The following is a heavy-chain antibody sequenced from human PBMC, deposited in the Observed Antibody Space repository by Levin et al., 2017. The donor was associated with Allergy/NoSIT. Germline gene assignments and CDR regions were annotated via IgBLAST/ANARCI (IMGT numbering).Heavy chain of an antibody. D-gene: IGHD3-9*01. J-gene: IGHJ4*02. CDR2: SYYSGNS. Sequence: PSETLSLTCLVSGDSMTTSSYYWAWIRQPPGKGLEWIGSSYYSGNSYYSPSLKGRVTISIDSPRNQFSLRLTSVTAADTAVYFCAYLSRTFAYWGQGSLVTVSS. CDR3: AYLSRTFAY. CDR1: GDSMTTSSYY. V-gene: IGHV4-39*01.